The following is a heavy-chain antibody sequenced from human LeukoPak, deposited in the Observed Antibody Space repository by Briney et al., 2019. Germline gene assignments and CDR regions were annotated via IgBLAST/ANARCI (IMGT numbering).Heavy chain of an antibody. CDR2: ISGSGGST. D-gene: IGHD5-18*01. V-gene: IGHV3-23*01. Sequence: PGGSLRLSCAASGFTFSSYSMSWVRQAPGKGLEWVSGISGSGGSTYYADSVKGRFTISRDNSKDTLYLQMNSLRAEDTAVYYCARESVTYYGMDVWGQGTTVTVSS. CDR3: ARESVTYYGMDV. J-gene: IGHJ6*02. CDR1: GFTFSSYS.